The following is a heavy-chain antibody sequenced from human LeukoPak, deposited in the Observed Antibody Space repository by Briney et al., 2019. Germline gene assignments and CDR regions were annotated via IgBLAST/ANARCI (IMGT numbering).Heavy chain of an antibody. CDR2: ISWNSGSI. CDR1: GFTLRSYA. J-gene: IGHJ4*02. Sequence: SLRLSCAASGFTLRSYAMSWVRQAPGKGLEWVSGISWNSGSIGYADSVKGRFTISRDNAKNSLYLQMNSLRAEDMALYYCAKDIGAARSHYFDYWGQGTLVTVSS. CDR3: AKDIGAARSHYFDY. D-gene: IGHD6-6*01. V-gene: IGHV3-9*03.